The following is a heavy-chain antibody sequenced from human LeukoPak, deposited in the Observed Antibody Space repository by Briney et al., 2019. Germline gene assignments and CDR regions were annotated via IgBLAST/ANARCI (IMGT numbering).Heavy chain of an antibody. J-gene: IGHJ3*02. CDR3: ARDPKRGSSSSGAFDI. D-gene: IGHD6-13*01. CDR2: IYHSGST. Sequence: NPSETLSLTCTVSGGSISSGGYYWSWIRQPPGKGLEWIGYIYHSGSTYYNPSLKSRVTISVDRSKNQFSLKLSSVTAADTAVYYCARDPKRGSSSSGAFDIWGQGTMVTVSS. CDR1: GGSISSGGYY. V-gene: IGHV4-30-2*01.